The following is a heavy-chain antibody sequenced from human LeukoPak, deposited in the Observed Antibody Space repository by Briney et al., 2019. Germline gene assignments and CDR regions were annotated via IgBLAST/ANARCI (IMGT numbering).Heavy chain of an antibody. J-gene: IGHJ4*02. Sequence: PGGSLRLSCAASGFTFSSYEMNWVRQAPGKGLEWVPYISSSGSTIYYADSVKGRFTISRDNAKNSLYLQMNSLRAEDTAVYYCARGVLKTIGDYWGQGTLVTVSS. CDR3: ARGVLKTIGDY. CDR1: GFTFSSYE. D-gene: IGHD3-10*01. CDR2: ISSSGSTI. V-gene: IGHV3-48*03.